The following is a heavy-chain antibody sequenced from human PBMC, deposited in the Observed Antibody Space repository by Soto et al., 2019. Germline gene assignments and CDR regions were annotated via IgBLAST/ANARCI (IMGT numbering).Heavy chain of an antibody. Sequence: GGSLRLSSAASGFTFSSYAMSWVRQAPGKGLEWVSAISGSGGSTYYADSVKGRFTISRDNSKNTLYLQMNSLRAEDTAVYYCAKGNEDTAMVTGYYFDYWGQGTLVTVSS. CDR3: AKGNEDTAMVTGYYFDY. D-gene: IGHD5-18*01. CDR1: GFTFSSYA. J-gene: IGHJ4*02. V-gene: IGHV3-23*01. CDR2: ISGSGGST.